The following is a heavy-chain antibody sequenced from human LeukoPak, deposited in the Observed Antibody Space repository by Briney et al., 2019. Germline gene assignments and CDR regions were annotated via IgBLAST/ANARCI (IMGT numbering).Heavy chain of an antibody. CDR3: AKIVQFTAATGTGLES. D-gene: IGHD6-13*01. J-gene: IGHJ4*02. Sequence: PGGSLRLSCAASGFTFSSYAMSWVRQAPGKGLEWVSAIRGSGGSTSYADSVKGRFTISRDNSKNTMYLQMNSLRAEDTAVYYCAKIVQFTAATGTGLESWGQGTLVTVSP. V-gene: IGHV3-23*01. CDR2: IRGSGGST. CDR1: GFTFSSYA.